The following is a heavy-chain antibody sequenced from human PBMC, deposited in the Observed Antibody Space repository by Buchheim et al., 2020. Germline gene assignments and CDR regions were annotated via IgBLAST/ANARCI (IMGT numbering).Heavy chain of an antibody. CDR1: GFSFSTYP. Sequence: EVQLLESGGGLVQPGGSLRLSCAASGFSFSTYPMAWVRQAPGKGLEWVSATSGSDGATYYADSVKGRFTISRDNSKNTLSLQMNSLRAEDTAVYYCAAYSNHAGGDCWGQGTL. V-gene: IGHV3-23*01. CDR2: TSGSDGAT. D-gene: IGHD4-11*01. J-gene: IGHJ4*02. CDR3: AAYSNHAGGDC.